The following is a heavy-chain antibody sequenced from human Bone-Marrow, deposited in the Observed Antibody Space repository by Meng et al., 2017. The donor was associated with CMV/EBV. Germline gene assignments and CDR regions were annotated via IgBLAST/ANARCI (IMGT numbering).Heavy chain of an antibody. CDR1: GYSFTSYW. Sequence: KVSCKGSGYSFTSYWIGWVRQMPGKGLEWMGIIYPGDSDTRYSPSFQGQVTISADKSISTAYLQWSSLKASDTAMYCCARQSGYCSSTSCYNYWGQGTLVTVSS. CDR2: IYPGDSDT. J-gene: IGHJ4*02. D-gene: IGHD2-2*02. CDR3: ARQSGYCSSTSCYNY. V-gene: IGHV5-51*01.